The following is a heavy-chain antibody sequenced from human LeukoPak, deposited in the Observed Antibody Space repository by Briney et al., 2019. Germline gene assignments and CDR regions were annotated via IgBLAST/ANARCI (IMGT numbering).Heavy chain of an antibody. D-gene: IGHD3-10*01. Sequence: GGSLRLSCAASGITLGSYAMSWVRQAPGKGLEWVSVIYSGGSTYYADSVKGRFTISRDNSKNTLYLQMNNLRAEDTAVYYCARDPEYGSGSFDIWGQGTMVTVSS. CDR1: GITLGSYA. J-gene: IGHJ3*02. CDR2: IYSGGST. CDR3: ARDPEYGSGSFDI. V-gene: IGHV3-53*01.